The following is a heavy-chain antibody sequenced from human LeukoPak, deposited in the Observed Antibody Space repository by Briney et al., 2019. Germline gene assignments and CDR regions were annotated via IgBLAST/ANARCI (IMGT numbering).Heavy chain of an antibody. V-gene: IGHV4-59*01. Sequence: SETLSPTCTVSGGSISSYDWSWIRQPPGKGLEWIGYIYYSGSTNYNPSLKSRVTISVDTSKNQFSLKLSSVTAADTAVYYCARVWPTFPSSGWYVGAPVWFDPWGQGTLVTVSS. CDR3: ARVWPTFPSSGWYVGAPVWFDP. D-gene: IGHD6-19*01. CDR2: IYYSGST. J-gene: IGHJ5*02. CDR1: GGSISSYD.